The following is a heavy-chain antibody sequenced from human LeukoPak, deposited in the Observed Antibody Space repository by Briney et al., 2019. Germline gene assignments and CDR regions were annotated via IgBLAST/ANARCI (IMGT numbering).Heavy chain of an antibody. V-gene: IGHV3-23*01. CDR1: SFSLGSYA. J-gene: IGHJ6*03. D-gene: IGHD2-2*01. CDR3: AKASREQDIVRVPAVYYYMDA. Sequence: PGGSPRLSVAAASFSLGSYAISWVRRAPGKGLNWVSNFIVPGATTYYADSVKGRSTISRDNSKNTLYLQMHSLRAEDTAVYNCAKASREQDIVRVPAVYYYMDAWGKGTTVTVSS. CDR2: FIVPGATT.